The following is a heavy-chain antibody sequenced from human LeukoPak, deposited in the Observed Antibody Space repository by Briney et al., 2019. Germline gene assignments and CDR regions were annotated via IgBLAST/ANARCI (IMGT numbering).Heavy chain of an antibody. CDR2: INPNSGGT. CDR1: GYTFTGYY. V-gene: IGHV1-2*02. CDR3: ARVFFSGGSYPNAEIDAFDI. J-gene: IGHJ3*02. Sequence: ASVKVSCKASGYTFTGYYMHWVRQAPGQGLEWMGWINPNSGGTNYAQKFQGRVTMTRDTSISTAYMELSRLRSDDTAVYYCARVFFSGGSYPNAEIDAFDIWGQGTMVTVSS. D-gene: IGHD1-26*01.